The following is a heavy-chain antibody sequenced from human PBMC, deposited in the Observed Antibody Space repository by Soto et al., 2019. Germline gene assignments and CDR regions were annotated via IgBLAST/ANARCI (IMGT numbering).Heavy chain of an antibody. CDR2: IYSNGRT. J-gene: IGHJ4*02. D-gene: IGHD3-10*01. CDR1: GFTFSNYA. V-gene: IGHV3-23*05. Sequence: GGSLRLSCAASGFTFSNYAMSWVRQAPGKGLECIALIYSNGRTFYADSVTGRFTISRDNSQYTVSLQMNSLSAADTATYYCAKWLRGGSYYCDYWGQGALVTVSS. CDR3: AKWLRGGSYYCDY.